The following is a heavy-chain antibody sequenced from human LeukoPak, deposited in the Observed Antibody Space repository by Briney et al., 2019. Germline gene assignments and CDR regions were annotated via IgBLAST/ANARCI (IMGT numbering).Heavy chain of an antibody. CDR3: ARRRGDGYNSPFDY. CDR2: IYPADSDT. CDR1: GYSFPDYW. Sequence: GESLKISCKGSGYSFPDYWIDWVRQMPGQGLEWMGIIYPADSDTRYSPSFQGQVTFSADKSINTAYLQWSTLKASDTATYYCARRRGDGYNSPFDYWGQGTLVTVPS. D-gene: IGHD5-24*01. V-gene: IGHV5-51*01. J-gene: IGHJ4*02.